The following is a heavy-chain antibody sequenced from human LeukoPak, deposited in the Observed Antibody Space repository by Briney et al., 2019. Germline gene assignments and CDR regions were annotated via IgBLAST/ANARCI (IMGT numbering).Heavy chain of an antibody. J-gene: IGHJ4*02. CDR2: IKSKTDGRTT. CDR1: GCTFSNAW. Sequence: PGGSLRLSCAASGCTFSNAWMSWVRQAPGKGLEWVGRIKSKTDGRTTDYAAPVKGRFTISRDDSKNTLYLQMNSLKTEDTAVYYCTTLRRSSSSWPDYWGQGTLVTVSS. D-gene: IGHD6-13*01. V-gene: IGHV3-15*01. CDR3: TTLRRSSSSWPDY.